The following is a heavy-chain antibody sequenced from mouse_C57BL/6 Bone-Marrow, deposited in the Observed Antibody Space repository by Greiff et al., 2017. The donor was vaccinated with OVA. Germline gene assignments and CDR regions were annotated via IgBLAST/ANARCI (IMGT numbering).Heavy chain of an antibody. Sequence: QVQLQQPGAELVKPGASVKLSCKASGYTFTSYWMHWVKQRPGQGLEWIGMIHPNSGSTNYNEKFKSKATLTVDKSSSTAYMQLSSLTSEDSAVYYCARWGWLLLWYFDVWGTGTTVTVSS. J-gene: IGHJ1*03. CDR1: GYTFTSYW. D-gene: IGHD2-3*01. CDR2: IHPNSGST. V-gene: IGHV1-64*01. CDR3: ARWGWLLLWYFDV.